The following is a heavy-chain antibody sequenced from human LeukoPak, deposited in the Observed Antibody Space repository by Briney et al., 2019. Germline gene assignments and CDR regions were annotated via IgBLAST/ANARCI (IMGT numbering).Heavy chain of an antibody. CDR1: GFTFSSYA. V-gene: IGHV3-23*01. J-gene: IGHJ5*02. CDR3: AKDPLWDDIVVVPAANNWFDP. CDR2: ISGSGGST. D-gene: IGHD2-2*01. Sequence: GGSLRLSCAASGFTFSSYAMSWVRQAPGKGLEWVSAISGSGGSTYYADSVKGRFTISRDNSKNTLYLQMNSLRAEDTAVYYCAKDPLWDDIVVVPAANNWFDPWGQGTLVTVSS.